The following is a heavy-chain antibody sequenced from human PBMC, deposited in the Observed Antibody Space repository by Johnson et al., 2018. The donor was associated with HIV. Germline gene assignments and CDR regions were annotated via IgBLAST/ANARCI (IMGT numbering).Heavy chain of an antibody. CDR1: GFTFDDYA. J-gene: IGHJ3*02. CDR3: ARDEGKTWIQLWWVLDAFDI. V-gene: IGHV3-9*01. CDR2: ISWNSGSI. Sequence: VQLVESGGGLVQPGRSLRLSCAASGFTFDDYAMHWVRQAPGKGLEWVSGISWNSGSIGHADSVKGRFTISRDNAKNSLYLQMNSLRAEDTAVYYCARDEGKTWIQLWWVLDAFDIWGQGTMVTVSS. D-gene: IGHD5-18*01.